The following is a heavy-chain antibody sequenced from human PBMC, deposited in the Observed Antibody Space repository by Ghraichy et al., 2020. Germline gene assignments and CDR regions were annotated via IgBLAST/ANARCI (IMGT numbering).Heavy chain of an antibody. CDR3: AKGFGCSVGASDY. J-gene: IGHJ4*02. Sequence: GGSLRLSCAASGFTFTKYAMSWVRQAPGKGLEWVSTISGSGGSKYYADSVKGRFTISRDNSKNTLYLQMKSLRAEDTAVYYCAKGFGCSVGASDYWGQGTLVIVSS. CDR1: GFTFTKYA. CDR2: ISGSGGSK. D-gene: IGHD1-26*01. V-gene: IGHV3-23*01.